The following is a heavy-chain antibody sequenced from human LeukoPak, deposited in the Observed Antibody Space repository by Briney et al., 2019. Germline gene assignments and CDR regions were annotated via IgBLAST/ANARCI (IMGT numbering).Heavy chain of an antibody. V-gene: IGHV4-38-2*02. CDR3: ARDIHVPRIREPYFDI. D-gene: IGHD1-14*01. Sequence: KTSETLSLTCTVSGYSISSGYYWGWIRQPPGKGLEWIGSVSYSGSTYYNPSLKSRVTISLDTSKNQFSLKLSSVTAADTAVCYCARDIHVPRIREPYFDIWGEGTLVTVSS. J-gene: IGHJ3*02. CDR1: GYSISSGYY. CDR2: VSYSGST.